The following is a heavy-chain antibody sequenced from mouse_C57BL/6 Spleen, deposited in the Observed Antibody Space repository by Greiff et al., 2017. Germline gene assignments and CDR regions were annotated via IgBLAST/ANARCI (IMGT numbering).Heavy chain of an antibody. V-gene: IGHV1-55*01. CDR1: GYTFTSYW. Sequence: VQLQQSGAELVKPGASVKMSCKASGYTFTSYWITWVKQRPGQGLEWIGDIYPGSGSTNYNEKFKSKATLTVDTSSSTAYMQLSSLTSEDSAVYYCARPYYSNPGAFDYWGQGTTLTVSS. J-gene: IGHJ2*01. CDR2: IYPGSGST. D-gene: IGHD2-5*01. CDR3: ARPYYSNPGAFDY.